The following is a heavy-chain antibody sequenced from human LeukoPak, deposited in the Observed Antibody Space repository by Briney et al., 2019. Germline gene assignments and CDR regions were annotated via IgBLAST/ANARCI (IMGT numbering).Heavy chain of an antibody. V-gene: IGHV3-21*01. CDR2: ISSSSSYI. Sequence: GGSLRLSCAASGFTFSSYAMYWVRQAPGRGLEWVSSISSSSSYIYYADSVKGRFTISRDNAKNSLYLQMNSLRAEDTAVYYCARVSGDPRGYWGQGTLVTVSS. J-gene: IGHJ4*02. CDR1: GFTFSSYA. CDR3: ARVSGDPRGY. D-gene: IGHD3-10*01.